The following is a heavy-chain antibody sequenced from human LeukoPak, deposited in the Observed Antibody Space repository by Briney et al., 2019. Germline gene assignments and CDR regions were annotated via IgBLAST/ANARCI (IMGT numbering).Heavy chain of an antibody. J-gene: IGHJ4*02. Sequence: SETLSLTCTVSGGSISSYYWSWIRQPPGKGLEWIGEINHSGSTNYNPSLKSRVTISVDTSKNQFSLKLSSVTAADTAVYYCARGGLWFGDPFRYWGQGTLVTVSS. D-gene: IGHD3-10*01. CDR1: GGSISSYY. CDR2: INHSGST. CDR3: ARGGLWFGDPFRY. V-gene: IGHV4-34*01.